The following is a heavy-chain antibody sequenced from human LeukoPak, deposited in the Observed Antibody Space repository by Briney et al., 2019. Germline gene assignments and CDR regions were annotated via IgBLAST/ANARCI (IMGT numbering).Heavy chain of an antibody. V-gene: IGHV3-11*04. D-gene: IGHD3-22*01. CDR1: GFTFSDYY. CDR2: ISSSGSTI. CDR3: ARGRVRYYYDSSGYYYLRSESYFDY. Sequence: GGSLRLSCTASGFTFSDYYMSWIRQAPGKGLEWVSYISSSGSTIYYADSVKGRFTISRDNAKNSLYLQMNSLRAEDTAVYYCARGRVRYYYDSSGYYYLRSESYFDYWGQGTLVTLSS. J-gene: IGHJ4*02.